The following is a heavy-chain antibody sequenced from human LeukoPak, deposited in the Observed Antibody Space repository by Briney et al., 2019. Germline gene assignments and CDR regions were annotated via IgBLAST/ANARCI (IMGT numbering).Heavy chain of an antibody. CDR3: ARFGIVGATTPPHFDY. V-gene: IGHV5-51*01. D-gene: IGHD1-26*01. CDR1: GYSFTSYW. Sequence: GESLKISCKGSGYSFTSYWIGWVRQMPGKGLEWMGIIYPGDSDTRYSPSFQGQVTISADKSISTAYLQWSSLKASDTAMYYCARFGIVGATTPPHFDYWGQGTLVTVSS. J-gene: IGHJ4*02. CDR2: IYPGDSDT.